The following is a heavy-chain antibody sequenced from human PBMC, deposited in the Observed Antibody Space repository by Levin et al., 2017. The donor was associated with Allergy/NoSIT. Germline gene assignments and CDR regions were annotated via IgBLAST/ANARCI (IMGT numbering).Heavy chain of an antibody. CDR2: IYYIGNT. D-gene: IGHD1-1*01. CDR3: ANLLDVGHSNWFDP. Sequence: SETLSLTCTVSGGSLSSGGHYWSWIRQLPGKGLEWIGYIYYIGNTYYNPSLKSRITISVDTSKNQFALKLTSVTAADTAVYYCANLLDVGHSNWFDPWGQGILVTVSS. J-gene: IGHJ5*02. V-gene: IGHV4-31*03. CDR1: GGSLSSGGHY.